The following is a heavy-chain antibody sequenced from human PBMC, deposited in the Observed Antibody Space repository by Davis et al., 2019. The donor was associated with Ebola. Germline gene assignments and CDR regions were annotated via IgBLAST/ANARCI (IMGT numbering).Heavy chain of an antibody. CDR2: ISAYNGNT. D-gene: IGHD2-21*01. CDR1: GYTFTSYG. Sequence: ASVKVSCKASGYTFTSYGISWVRQAPGQGLEWMGWISAYNGNTNYAQKLQGRVTMTTNTSTSTAYMELRSLRSDDTAVYYCARSTGGYYYYGMDVWGQGTTVTVSS. CDR3: ARSTGGYYYYGMDV. V-gene: IGHV1-18*01. J-gene: IGHJ6*02.